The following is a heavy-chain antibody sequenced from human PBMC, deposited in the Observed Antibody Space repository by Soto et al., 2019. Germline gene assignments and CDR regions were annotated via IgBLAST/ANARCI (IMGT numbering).Heavy chain of an antibody. CDR1: GFTFSSYT. J-gene: IGHJ4*02. CDR3: ARELNYYDSSGYHSAEGPH. V-gene: IGHV3-21*01. Sequence: EVQLVESGGGLVNPGGSLRLSCAGSGFTFSSYTLNWVRQAPGKGLEWVSSISSSSSYIYYADSVKGRFTISRDNAKNSLFRQMNSLRAEDTAVYYCARELNYYDSSGYHSAEGPHWGQGTLVTVSS. CDR2: ISSSSSYI. D-gene: IGHD3-22*01.